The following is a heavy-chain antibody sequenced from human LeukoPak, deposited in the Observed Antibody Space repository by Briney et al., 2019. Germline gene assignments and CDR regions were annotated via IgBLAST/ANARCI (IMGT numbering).Heavy chain of an antibody. V-gene: IGHV4-34*01. D-gene: IGHD1-26*01. J-gene: IGHJ3*02. Sequence: SETLSLTCAVYGGSFSGYYWSWIRQPPGKGLEWIGEINHSGSTNYNPSLKSRVTISVDTSKNQFSLNLSSVTAADTAVYYCARRSGGAFDIWGQGTMVTVSS. CDR1: GGSFSGYY. CDR2: INHSGST. CDR3: ARRSGGAFDI.